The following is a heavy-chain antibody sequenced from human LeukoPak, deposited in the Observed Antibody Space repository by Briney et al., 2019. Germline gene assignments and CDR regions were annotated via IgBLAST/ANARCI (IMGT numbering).Heavy chain of an antibody. Sequence: ASVKVSCKASGYTFTNYGISWVRQAPGQGLEWMGWISAYNGNTNYAQKLQGRVTMTTDTSASTAYMELRSLTSDDTAVYYCARVGAYCTSTSCLDYWGQGTLVTVSS. V-gene: IGHV1-18*01. CDR2: ISAYNGNT. J-gene: IGHJ4*02. CDR3: ARVGAYCTSTSCLDY. CDR1: GYTFTNYG. D-gene: IGHD2-2*01.